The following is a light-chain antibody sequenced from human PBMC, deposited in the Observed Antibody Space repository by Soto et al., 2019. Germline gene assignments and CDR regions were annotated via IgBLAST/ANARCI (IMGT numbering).Light chain of an antibody. CDR2: NAS. Sequence: EVVLTQSPGTVSLSPGERASLSCRASQSVSSNYLAWYHQRPGQAPRLLIYNASSRATGIPDRFSGSGSGTDFTLTISRLEPEDFAVYYCQHHGSSPPWTFGQGTKVDIK. J-gene: IGKJ1*01. CDR1: QSVSSNY. CDR3: QHHGSSPPWT. V-gene: IGKV3-20*01.